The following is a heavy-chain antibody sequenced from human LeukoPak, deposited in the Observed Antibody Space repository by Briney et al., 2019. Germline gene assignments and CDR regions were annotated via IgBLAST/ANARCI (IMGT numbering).Heavy chain of an antibody. CDR2: ISSSSSII. V-gene: IGHV3-48*02. J-gene: IGHJ4*02. CDR1: GFAFSSYS. D-gene: IGHD3-22*01. Sequence: PGRSLRLSCAASGFAFSSYSMNWVRQAPGKGLEWVSYISSSSSIIYYADSVKGRFTISRDNAKNSLYLQMNSLRDEDTAVYYCARGPPTYDSSGYYFYWGQGTLVTVSS. CDR3: ARGPPTYDSSGYYFY.